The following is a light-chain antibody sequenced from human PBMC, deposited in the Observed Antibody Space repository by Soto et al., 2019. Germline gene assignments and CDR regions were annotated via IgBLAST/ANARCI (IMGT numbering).Light chain of an antibody. CDR1: SSNIGSNY. CDR2: RNN. Sequence: QSVLTQPPSASGTPGQRVTISCSGSSSNIGSNYVYWYQQLPGTDPKLLIYRNNQRPSGVPDRFSGSKSGTSASLAISGLRSEDEADYYCAAWDDSLSVLVFGGGTKLTVL. V-gene: IGLV1-47*01. CDR3: AAWDDSLSVLV. J-gene: IGLJ2*01.